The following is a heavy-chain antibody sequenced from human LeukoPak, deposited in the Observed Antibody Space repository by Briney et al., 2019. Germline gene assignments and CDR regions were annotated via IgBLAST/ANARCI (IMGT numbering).Heavy chain of an antibody. CDR1: GGTFSSYA. CDR2: IIPIFGTA. V-gene: IGHV1-69*13. Sequence: AASVKVSCKASGGTFSSYAISWGRQGPGQGVEWMGGIIPIFGTANYAQKFQGRVPITAAESTSTAYMELSSLRSEDTAVYYCARDCGDSGSYYWDAFDIWGQGTMVTVSS. CDR3: ARDCGDSGSYYWDAFDI. D-gene: IGHD1-26*01. J-gene: IGHJ3*02.